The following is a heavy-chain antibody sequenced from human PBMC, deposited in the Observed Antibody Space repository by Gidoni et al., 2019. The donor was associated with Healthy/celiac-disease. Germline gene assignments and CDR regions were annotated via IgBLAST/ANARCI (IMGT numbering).Heavy chain of an antibody. Sequence: QVQLVQSGAEVKKPGASVKVSCKASGYTFTSYYMHWVRQAPGQGLGWMGIINPSGGSTSYAQKFQGRVTMTRDTSTSTVYMELSSLRSEDTAVYYCARDEGGGRYSYAEFDYWGQGTLVTVSS. J-gene: IGHJ4*02. CDR2: INPSGGST. D-gene: IGHD5-18*01. CDR3: ARDEGGGRYSYAEFDY. V-gene: IGHV1-46*01. CDR1: GYTFTSYY.